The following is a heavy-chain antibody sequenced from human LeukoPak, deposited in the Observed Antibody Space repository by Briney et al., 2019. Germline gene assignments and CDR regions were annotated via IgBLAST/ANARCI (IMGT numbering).Heavy chain of an antibody. CDR2: ISVSGGST. D-gene: IGHD3-10*01. CDR3: AKTSGFGIHFDY. CDR1: VFTFSSYA. Sequence: GGSLRLSCTASVFTFSSYAMSSVRQAPGRGLEWVSAISVSGGSTYYADSVKGRFTISRDNSKNTLYLQMNSLRAEDTAVYYCAKTSGFGIHFDYWGQGTLVTVSS. J-gene: IGHJ4*02. V-gene: IGHV3-23*01.